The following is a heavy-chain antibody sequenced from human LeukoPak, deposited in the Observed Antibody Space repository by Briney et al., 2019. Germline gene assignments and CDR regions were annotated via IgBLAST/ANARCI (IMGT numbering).Heavy chain of an antibody. J-gene: IGHJ4*02. V-gene: IGHV4-59*01. CDR2: IYYSGST. CDR1: GGSISSYY. D-gene: IGHD4-11*01. Sequence: PSETLSLTCTVSGGSISSYYWSWIRQPPGKGLEWIGYIYYSGSTNYNPSLKSRVTISVDTSKNQFSLKLSSVTAADTAVYYRARAKITTRYFDYWGQGTLVTVSS. CDR3: ARAKITTRYFDY.